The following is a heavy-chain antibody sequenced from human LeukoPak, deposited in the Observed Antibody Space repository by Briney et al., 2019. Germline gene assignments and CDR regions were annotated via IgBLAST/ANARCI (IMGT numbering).Heavy chain of an antibody. D-gene: IGHD2-15*01. Sequence: PGGSLRHSCAASGFTFSSHWMSWVRQAPGKGLEWVANMKQDGSEKHYVDSVKGRFTISRDNAKNSLYLQMNSLRAEDTAVYYCARDQWWSDYWGQGTLVTVSS. CDR3: ARDQWWSDY. CDR1: GFTFSSHW. V-gene: IGHV3-7*01. CDR2: MKQDGSEK. J-gene: IGHJ4*02.